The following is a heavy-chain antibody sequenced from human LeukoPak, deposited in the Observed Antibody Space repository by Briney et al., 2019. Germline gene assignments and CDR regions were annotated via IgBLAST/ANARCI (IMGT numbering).Heavy chain of an antibody. V-gene: IGHV4-38-2*02. J-gene: IGHJ4*02. Sequence: PSETLSLTCTVSGYSISSGYHWGWIRQPPGKGLEWIGSIYHSGSTYYNPSLKSRVTISVDTSKNQFSLKLSSVTAADTAVYYCARTDSSGFHHDYWGQGTLVTVSS. CDR2: IYHSGST. CDR1: GYSISSGYH. CDR3: ARTDSSGFHHDY. D-gene: IGHD3-22*01.